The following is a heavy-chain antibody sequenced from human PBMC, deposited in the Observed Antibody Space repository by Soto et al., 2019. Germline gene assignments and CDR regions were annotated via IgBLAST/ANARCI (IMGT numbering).Heavy chain of an antibody. J-gene: IGHJ3*02. CDR2: ISAYNGNT. CDR3: ARVHDWYYDILTGYYGLPNAFDI. V-gene: IGHV1-18*01. Sequence: GASVKVSCKASGYTFTSYGISWVRQAPGQGLEWMGWISAYNGNTNYAQKLQGRVTMTTDTSTSTAYMELRSLRSDDTAVYYCARVHDWYYDILTGYYGLPNAFDIWGQGTMVTVSS. D-gene: IGHD3-9*01. CDR1: GYTFTSYG.